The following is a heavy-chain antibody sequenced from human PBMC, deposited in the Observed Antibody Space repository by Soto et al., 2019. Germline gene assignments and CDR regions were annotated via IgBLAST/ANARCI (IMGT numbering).Heavy chain of an antibody. CDR2: ISYDGSNK. Sequence: VQLVESGGGVVQPGRSLRLSCAASGFTFSSYAMHWVRQAPGKGLEWVAVISYDGSNKYYADSVKGRFTISRDNSKNTLYLQMNSLRAEDTAVYYCARPLIVVVITAYAFDIWGQGTMVTVSS. V-gene: IGHV3-30-3*01. CDR3: ARPLIVVVITAYAFDI. CDR1: GFTFSSYA. D-gene: IGHD3-22*01. J-gene: IGHJ3*02.